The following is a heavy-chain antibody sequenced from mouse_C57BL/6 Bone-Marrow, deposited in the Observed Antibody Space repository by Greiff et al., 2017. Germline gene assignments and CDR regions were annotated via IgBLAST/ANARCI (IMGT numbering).Heavy chain of an antibody. V-gene: IGHV1-82*01. CDR1: GYAFSSSW. CDR3: ARSGLLLPVVAADWYFDV. CDR2: IYPGDGDT. D-gene: IGHD1-1*01. Sequence: QVQLQQSGPELVKPGASVKISCKASGYAFSSSWMNWVKQRPGKGLEWIGRIYPGDGDTNYNGKFKGKATLTADKSSSTAYMQLSSLTSEDSAVYFCARSGLLLPVVAADWYFDVWGTGTTVTVSS. J-gene: IGHJ1*03.